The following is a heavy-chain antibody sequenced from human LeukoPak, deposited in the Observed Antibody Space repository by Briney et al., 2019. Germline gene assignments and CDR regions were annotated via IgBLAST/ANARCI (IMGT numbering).Heavy chain of an antibody. V-gene: IGHV4-39*01. Sequence: PSETLSLTCTVSGGSISSYYWSWIRQPPGKGLEWIGSMNYGGSTHDNPSLKSRVTISVDTSKNQVSLKLSSVTAADTAVYYCARRVPGRSGNWFDPWGQGALVTVSS. CDR1: GGSISSYY. D-gene: IGHD2-2*01. J-gene: IGHJ5*02. CDR2: MNYGGST. CDR3: ARRVPGRSGNWFDP.